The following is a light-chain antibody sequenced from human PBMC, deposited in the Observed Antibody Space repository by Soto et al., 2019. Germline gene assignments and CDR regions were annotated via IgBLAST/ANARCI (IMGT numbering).Light chain of an antibody. V-gene: IGKV3-11*01. Sequence: EIVLTQSPATLSLSPGERATLSCRAGQSVSSYLAWYQQKPGQAPRLLIYDASNRATGIPARFSGSGSGTDFTLTISGLEPEDFAVYYCQQRSNWPPYTFGQGTKVDIK. CDR2: DAS. CDR3: QQRSNWPPYT. J-gene: IGKJ2*01. CDR1: QSVSSY.